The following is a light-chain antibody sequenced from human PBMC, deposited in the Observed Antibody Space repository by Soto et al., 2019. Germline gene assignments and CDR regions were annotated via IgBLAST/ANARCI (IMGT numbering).Light chain of an antibody. Sequence: DVVMTQSPLSLPVTLGQPASISCTSSQSLIHSDGSTYLSWFQQRPGQSPRRLIYEVSDRDSGGQDRFSGSGSGTDFTLKISRVEAEDVGVYYCMQGTHWPWTFGQGTEVEIK. CDR2: EVS. J-gene: IGKJ1*01. CDR3: MQGTHWPWT. V-gene: IGKV2-30*02. CDR1: QSLIHSDGSTY.